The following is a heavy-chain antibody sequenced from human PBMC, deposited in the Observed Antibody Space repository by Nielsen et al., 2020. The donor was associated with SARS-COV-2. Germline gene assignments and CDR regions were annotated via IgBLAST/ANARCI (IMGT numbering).Heavy chain of an antibody. CDR2: IGTAGDT. J-gene: IGHJ3*02. CDR3: ARGGYCTNGVCYKDAFDI. V-gene: IGHV3-13*01. Sequence: GGSLRLSCAASGFTFSSYDMHWVRQATGKGLEWVSAIGTAGDTYYPGSVKGRFTISRENAKNSLYLQMNSLRAGDTAVYYCARGGYCTNGVCYKDAFDIWGQGTTVTVSS. D-gene: IGHD2-8*01. CDR1: GFTFSSYD.